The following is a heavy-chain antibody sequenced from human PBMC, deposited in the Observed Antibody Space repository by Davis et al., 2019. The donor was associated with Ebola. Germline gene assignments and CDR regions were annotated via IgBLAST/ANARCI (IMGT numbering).Heavy chain of an antibody. Sequence: AASVKVSCKASGYTFTSYAMNWVRQAPGQGLEWMGWINTNTGNPTYAQGFTGRFVFSLDTSVSTAYLQISSLKAEDTAVYYCARDQVVVAARQIYYYYGMDVWGKGTTVTVSS. V-gene: IGHV7-4-1*02. CDR3: ARDQVVVAARQIYYYYGMDV. J-gene: IGHJ6*04. D-gene: IGHD2-15*01. CDR2: INTNTGNP. CDR1: GYTFTSYA.